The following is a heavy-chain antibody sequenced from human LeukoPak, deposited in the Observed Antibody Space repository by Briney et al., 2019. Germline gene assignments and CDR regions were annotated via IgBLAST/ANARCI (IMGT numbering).Heavy chain of an antibody. CDR1: GITLSNCG. J-gene: IGHJ4*02. Sequence: PSGSLSLTCTVSGITLSNCGLNWVRMAPGRGMDLDAGSSVSGSRTTYAASVKGRFPISRDNPKNKLHLQMNSLRAEDTAVYFCGKRGVVIRVILVVFHKEAYYFDSWGEGALVTVSS. CDR2: SSVSGSRT. CDR3: GKRGVVIRVILVVFHKEAYYFDS. D-gene: IGHD3-22*01. V-gene: IGHV3-23*01.